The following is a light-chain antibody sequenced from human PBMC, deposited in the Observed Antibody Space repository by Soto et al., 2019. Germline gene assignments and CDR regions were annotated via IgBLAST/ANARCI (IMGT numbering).Light chain of an antibody. Sequence: EIVLAQSPGTLSLSPGERATLSCRASQSVTNSFLAWYQQKPGQAPRLLIYGASRRATGIPDRFTGSGSGTDFTLTISRLEPEDFAVYYCQQYGNAPFTFGPGTKVDI. J-gene: IGKJ3*01. CDR1: QSVTNSF. CDR2: GAS. V-gene: IGKV3-20*01. CDR3: QQYGNAPFT.